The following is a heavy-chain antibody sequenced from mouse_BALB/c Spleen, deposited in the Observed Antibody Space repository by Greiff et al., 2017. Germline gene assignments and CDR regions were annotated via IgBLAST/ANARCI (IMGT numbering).Heavy chain of an antibody. Sequence: EVQLVESGGGLVQPGGSLKLSCAASGFTFSSYTMSWVRQTPEKRLEWVAYISNGGGSTYYPDTVKGRFTISRDNAKNTLYLQMSSLKSEDTAMYYCARPYYYGSNWYFDVWGAGTTVTVSS. CDR1: GFTFSSYT. CDR3: ARPYYYGSNWYFDV. D-gene: IGHD1-1*01. CDR2: ISNGGGST. V-gene: IGHV5-12-2*01. J-gene: IGHJ1*01.